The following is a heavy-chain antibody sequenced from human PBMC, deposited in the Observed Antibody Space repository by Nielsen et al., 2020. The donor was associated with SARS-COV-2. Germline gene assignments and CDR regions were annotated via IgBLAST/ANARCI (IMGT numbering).Heavy chain of an antibody. V-gene: IGHV3-23*01. CDR1: GFTFSSYS. D-gene: IGHD3-3*01. CDR2: ISGSGGST. J-gene: IGHJ6*02. CDR3: AKGAPPENEYYDFWSGYPDYYYYYGMDV. Sequence: GESLKISCAASGFTFSSYSMSWVRQAPGKGLEWVSAISGSGGSTYYADSVKGRFTISRDNSKNTLYLQMNSLRAEDTAVYYCAKGAPPENEYYDFWSGYPDYYYYYGMDVWGQGTTVTVSS.